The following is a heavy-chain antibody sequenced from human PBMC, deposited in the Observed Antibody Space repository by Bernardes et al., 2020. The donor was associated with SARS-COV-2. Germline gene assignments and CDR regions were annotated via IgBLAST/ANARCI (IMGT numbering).Heavy chain of an antibody. CDR2: INHSGST. D-gene: IGHD4-4*01. J-gene: IGHJ6*02. V-gene: IGHV4-34*01. Sequence: SETLSLTCAVYGGSFSGYYWSWIRQPPGKGLEWIGEINHSGSTNYNPSLKSRVTISVDTSKNQFSLKLSSVTAADTAVYYCARGSTVTTFFYYYYGMDVWGQGTTVTVSS. CDR1: GGSFSGYY. CDR3: ARGSTVTTFFYYYYGMDV.